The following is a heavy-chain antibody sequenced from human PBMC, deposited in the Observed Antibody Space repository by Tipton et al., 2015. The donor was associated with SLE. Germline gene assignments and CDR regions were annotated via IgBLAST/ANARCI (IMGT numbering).Heavy chain of an antibody. Sequence: SLRLSCAASGFPVSNNYMTWVRQAPGKGLEWVSIIYRDGNTYYTDSVKGRFTISRDNSKNSLYLQMNSLRVEDTAVYFCAGDDYASGITWGQGTLVTVSS. CDR3: AGDDYASGIT. D-gene: IGHD3-10*01. CDR2: IYRDGNT. J-gene: IGHJ5*02. CDR1: GFPVSNNY. V-gene: IGHV3-66*01.